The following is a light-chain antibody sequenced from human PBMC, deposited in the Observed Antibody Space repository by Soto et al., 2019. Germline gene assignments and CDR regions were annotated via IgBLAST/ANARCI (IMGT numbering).Light chain of an antibody. V-gene: IGKV1-39*01. CDR1: QRISTY. J-gene: IGKJ3*01. CDR3: QQSYNNPST. CDR2: GAS. Sequence: DIQMTQSPSSLSASVGDRVAITCRASQRISTYLNWYQQKPGKAPKLLIYGASSLQSGVPSRFSGSGSGTDFNLTISSLQPEDFATYYCQQSYNNPSTFGPGTNVHIK.